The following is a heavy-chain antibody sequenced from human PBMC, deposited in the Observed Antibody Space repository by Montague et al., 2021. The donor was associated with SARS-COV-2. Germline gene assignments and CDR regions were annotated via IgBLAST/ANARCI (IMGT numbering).Heavy chain of an antibody. CDR2: ISGSAGTI. CDR1: GFTLSYYE. V-gene: IGHV3-48*03. D-gene: IGHD1-1*01. Sequence: SLRLSCAASGFTLSYYEMNWVRQAPGKGLEWVSYISGSAGTIYYADSVKGRFTISRDNAKNSLYLQVNSLRAEDTAVYYCARAKNDYTWNDWYFYGMDVWGQGATVTVSS. J-gene: IGHJ6*02. CDR3: ARAKNDYTWNDWYFYGMDV.